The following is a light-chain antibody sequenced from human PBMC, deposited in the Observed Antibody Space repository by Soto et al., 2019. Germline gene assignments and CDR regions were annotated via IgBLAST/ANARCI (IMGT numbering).Light chain of an antibody. V-gene: IGKV1-5*03. CDR2: KAS. Sequence: DIQMTQSPSTLSASVGDRVTITCRASQSISSWLAWYQQKPGKAPKLLIYKASSLESGVPSRFSGSGSGTEFTLTISSLQADDFATYYCQQYNRDRRTFGQGTKVEIK. CDR3: QQYNRDRRT. CDR1: QSISSW. J-gene: IGKJ1*01.